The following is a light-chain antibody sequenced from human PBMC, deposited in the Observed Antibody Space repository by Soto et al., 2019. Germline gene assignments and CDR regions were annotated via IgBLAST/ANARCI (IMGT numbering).Light chain of an antibody. CDR3: CSYATSGTLI. Sequence: QSVLTQPASVSGSPGQSITISCTGTSSDVGSYNLVSWYQQHPGKAPKLMIYEGSKRPSGLSNRFSGSKSGNTASLTIFGLQAEDEADYYCCSYATSGTLIFGGGTKVTVL. CDR2: EGS. J-gene: IGLJ2*01. CDR1: SSDVGSYNL. V-gene: IGLV2-23*01.